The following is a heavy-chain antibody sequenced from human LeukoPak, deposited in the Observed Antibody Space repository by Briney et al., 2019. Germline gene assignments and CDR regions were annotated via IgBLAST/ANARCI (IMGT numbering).Heavy chain of an antibody. CDR1: GYTFTSYG. Sequence: ASVKVSCKASGYTFTSYGISWVRQAPGQGLEWMGWISAYNGNTNYAQKLQGRVAMTTDTSTSTAYMELRSLRSDDTAVYYCARVYYDILTGYYMPDRYYFDYWGQGTLVTVSS. CDR3: ARVYYDILTGYYMPDRYYFDY. D-gene: IGHD3-9*01. CDR2: ISAYNGNT. V-gene: IGHV1-18*01. J-gene: IGHJ4*02.